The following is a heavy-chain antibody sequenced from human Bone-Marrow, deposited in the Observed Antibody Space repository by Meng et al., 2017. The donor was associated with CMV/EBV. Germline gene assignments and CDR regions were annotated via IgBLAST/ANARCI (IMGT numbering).Heavy chain of an antibody. CDR2: IYYSGST. CDR3: ARLVVPAAIRGNNWFDP. V-gene: IGHV4-30-4*08. CDR1: SIESGDYY. D-gene: IGHD2-2*02. J-gene: IGHJ5*02. Sequence: SIESGDYYWSWIRQPTGKGLGWIGYIYYSGSTDYNPSLKSRVTISVDTSKNQFSLKLSSVTAADTAVYYCARLVVPAAIRGNNWFDPWGQGTLVTVSS.